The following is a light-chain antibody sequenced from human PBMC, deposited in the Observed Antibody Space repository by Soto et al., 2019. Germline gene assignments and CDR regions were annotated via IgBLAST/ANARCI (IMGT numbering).Light chain of an antibody. V-gene: IGLV2-14*01. CDR2: EVS. Sequence: QSALTQPASVSGSPGQSITISCTGTSSDVGGYNYVSWYQLHPGKAPKLIIYEVSHRPSGASNHFSGYKSGNTASLTISGLQAEDEADYYCSSYTSTSTPCVFGTGTKVTV. J-gene: IGLJ1*01. CDR1: SSDVGGYNY. CDR3: SSYTSTSTPCV.